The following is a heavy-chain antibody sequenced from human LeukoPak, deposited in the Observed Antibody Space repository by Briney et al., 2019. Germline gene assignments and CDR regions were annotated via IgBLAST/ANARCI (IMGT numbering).Heavy chain of an antibody. V-gene: IGHV3-21*01. Sequence: GGSLRLSCAASGFTFSSYIMNWVRQAPGKGLEWVSSISSSSTYIYYADSVKGRFTISRDNAKNSLYLQMNSLRAEDTAVYYCARNWNDALSLNYWGQGTLVTVSS. CDR2: ISSSSTYI. D-gene: IGHD1-1*01. CDR1: GFTFSSYI. CDR3: ARNWNDALSLNY. J-gene: IGHJ4*02.